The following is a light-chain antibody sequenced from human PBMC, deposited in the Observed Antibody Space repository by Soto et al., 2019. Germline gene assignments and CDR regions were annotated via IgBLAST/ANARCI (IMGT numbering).Light chain of an antibody. CDR2: DVT. CDR1: SSDVGGFNY. CDR3: CSYAGSYTF. Sequence: QSALTQPRSVSGSPGQSVTISCTGTSSDVGGFNYASWYQQHPGKAPKLMIFDVTKRPSGVPDRFSGSKSGNTASLTISGLQAEDEADYYCCSYAGSYTFFGPGTKLTVL. V-gene: IGLV2-11*01. J-gene: IGLJ1*01.